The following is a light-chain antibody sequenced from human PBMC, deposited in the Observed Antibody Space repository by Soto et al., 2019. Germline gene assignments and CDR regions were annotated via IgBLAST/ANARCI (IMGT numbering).Light chain of an antibody. CDR2: GAS. J-gene: IGKJ5*01. Sequence: EKVMTQSPATLSVSPGARAPLSCRASQSVSSDLAWYQQKPGQAPRLLIYGASTRATGIPARFSGSGSGTEFTLIISRLEPEDFAVYYCQQYGSSPPITFGQGTRLEIK. V-gene: IGKV3-15*01. CDR1: QSVSSD. CDR3: QQYGSSPPIT.